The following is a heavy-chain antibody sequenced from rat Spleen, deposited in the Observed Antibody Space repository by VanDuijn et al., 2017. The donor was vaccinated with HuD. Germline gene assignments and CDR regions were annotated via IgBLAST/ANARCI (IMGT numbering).Heavy chain of an antibody. CDR2: ISYEGGST. D-gene: IGHD4-3*01. J-gene: IGHJ2*01. CDR1: GFTFNNYG. Sequence: EVQLVESGGGLVQPGRSMKLSCAASGFTFNNYGMAWVRQAPKKGLEWVAYISYEGGSTYYRDSVKGRFTISRDNAKSTLYLQMDSLRSEDTATYFCARSAVFGDYFDYWGQGVMVTVSS. CDR3: ARSAVFGDYFDY. V-gene: IGHV5-22*01.